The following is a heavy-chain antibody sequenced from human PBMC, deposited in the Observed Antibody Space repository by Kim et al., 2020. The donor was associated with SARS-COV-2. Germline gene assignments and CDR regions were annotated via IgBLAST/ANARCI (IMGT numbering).Heavy chain of an antibody. Sequence: KDGETIYAQKFKGRVTKTEEPSTNTAYMETSSLRSEDTAVYYCATDQDYWGQGTLVTVSS. J-gene: IGHJ4*02. CDR3: ATDQDY. CDR2: KDGET. V-gene: IGHV1-24*01.